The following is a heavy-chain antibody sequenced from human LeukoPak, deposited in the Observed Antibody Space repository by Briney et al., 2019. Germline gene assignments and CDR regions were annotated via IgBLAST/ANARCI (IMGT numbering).Heavy chain of an antibody. J-gene: IGHJ4*02. CDR2: ISAYNGNT. CDR3: ARDRRSSSGYGDY. D-gene: IGHD6-13*01. CDR1: GYTFNSYG. Sequence: ASVKVSCKASGYTFNSYGISWARQAPGQAREWMGWISAYNGNTNYAQKLQRRVTMTTDTSTSTAYMELRSLRSDDTAVYYCARDRRSSSGYGDYWGQGTLVTVSS. V-gene: IGHV1-18*01.